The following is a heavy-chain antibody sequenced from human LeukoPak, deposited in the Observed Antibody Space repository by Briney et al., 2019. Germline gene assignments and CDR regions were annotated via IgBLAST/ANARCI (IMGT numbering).Heavy chain of an antibody. J-gene: IGHJ4*02. CDR3: ARAGITIAYLEGYYFDY. Sequence: SQTLSLTCTVSGGSISSGGYYWSWIRQPPGKGLEWIGYIYHSGSTYYNPSLKSRVTISVDRSKNQFSLKLSSVTAADTAVYYCARAGITIAYLEGYYFDYWGQGTLVTVSS. V-gene: IGHV4-30-2*01. D-gene: IGHD3-3*01. CDR1: GGSISSGGYY. CDR2: IYHSGST.